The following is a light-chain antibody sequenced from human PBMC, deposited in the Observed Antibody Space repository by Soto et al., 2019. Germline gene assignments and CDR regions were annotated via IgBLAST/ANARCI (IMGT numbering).Light chain of an antibody. CDR2: SAS. Sequence: DIQMTQSPSSLSASVGDRVTITCRASQDISVYLAWYHQKPGKVPKLLIYSASTLQSGVPSRFSGSGSGTDFTLTISSLQPEDVATYYCQKFNTAPLTVGQGTRLE. J-gene: IGKJ5*01. CDR1: QDISVY. V-gene: IGKV1-27*01. CDR3: QKFNTAPLT.